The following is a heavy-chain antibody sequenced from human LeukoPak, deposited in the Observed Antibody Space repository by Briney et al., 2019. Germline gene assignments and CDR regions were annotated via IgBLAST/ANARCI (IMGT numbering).Heavy chain of an antibody. V-gene: IGHV3-33*01. CDR1: GFTFSIYG. CDR2: IWYDGSNK. D-gene: IGHD2-2*01. CDR3: ARAEGYCSSTSCYWWFDP. J-gene: IGHJ5*02. Sequence: GGSLRLSCAASGFTFSIYGMHWVRQAPGKGLEWVAVIWYDGSNKYYADSVKGRFTISRDNSKNTLYLQMNSLRAEDTAVYYCARAEGYCSSTSCYWWFDPWGQGTLVTVSS.